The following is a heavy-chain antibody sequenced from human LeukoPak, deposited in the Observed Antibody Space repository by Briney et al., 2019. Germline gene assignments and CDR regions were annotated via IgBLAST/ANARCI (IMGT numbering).Heavy chain of an antibody. CDR3: ARSKYYLDY. J-gene: IGHJ4*02. V-gene: IGHV4-59*01. CDR1: SGAISSDY. D-gene: IGHD2/OR15-2a*01. CDR2: IYYSGTT. Sequence: SETLSLTCTVSSGAISSDYSRWIRQPPGKGLEWIGYIYYSGTTNYNPSLKSRVTMSVDTSRKLFSLKLSSVTAADTAVYYCARSKYYLDYWRQGTLVTVSS.